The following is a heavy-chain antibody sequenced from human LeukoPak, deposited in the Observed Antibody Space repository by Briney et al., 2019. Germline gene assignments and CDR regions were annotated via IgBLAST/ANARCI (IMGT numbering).Heavy chain of an antibody. J-gene: IGHJ4*02. CDR2: ISGSGGST. CDR3: AKGFPNTIEY. V-gene: IGHV3-23*01. Sequence: PGGSLRLSCAASGFTFSSYAMSWVRQAPGKGLEWVSAISGSGGSTYYADSVKGRFTISRDNAKNTLYLQMNSLRDDDTAVYHCAKGFPNTIEYWGQGTLVTVSS. CDR1: GFTFSSYA. D-gene: IGHD2-2*01.